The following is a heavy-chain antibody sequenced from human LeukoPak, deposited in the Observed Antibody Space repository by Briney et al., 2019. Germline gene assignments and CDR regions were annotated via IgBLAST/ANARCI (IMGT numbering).Heavy chain of an antibody. CDR1: GFTFSNYE. J-gene: IGHJ6*02. CDR3: ARARDCDGMDV. CDR2: ISRYASSI. D-gene: IGHD2-21*01. Sequence: GGSLRLSCAASGFTFSNYEMNWVRQAPGKGLEWVAYISRYASSIYYADSVKGRFTISRDNAKNSLYLQMNSLRVADTAVYYCARARDCDGMDVWGRGTTVTVSS. V-gene: IGHV3-48*03.